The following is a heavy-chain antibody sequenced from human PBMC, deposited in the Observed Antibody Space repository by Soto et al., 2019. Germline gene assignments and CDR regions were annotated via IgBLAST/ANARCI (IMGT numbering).Heavy chain of an antibody. D-gene: IGHD3-22*01. J-gene: IGHJ4*02. V-gene: IGHV1-2*02. CDR3: ARDSSGYYTAYY. CDR2: INPNSGGT. Sequence: AASVKVSCKASGYTFTGYYMHWVRQAPGQGLEWMGWINPNSGGTNYAQKFRGRVTMTRDTSISTAYMELSRLRSDDTAVYYCARDSSGYYTAYYRGQGTLVTVSS. CDR1: GYTFTGYY.